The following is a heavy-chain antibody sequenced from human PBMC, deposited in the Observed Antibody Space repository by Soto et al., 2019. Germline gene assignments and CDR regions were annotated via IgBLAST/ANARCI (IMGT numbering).Heavy chain of an antibody. V-gene: IGHV3-33*01. CDR1: GFTFRSYG. J-gene: IGHJ4*02. Sequence: QVQLVESGGGVVQPGRSLRLSCAASGFTFRSYGMHWVRQAPGEGLEWVTFIKHDGSNEYYADSVKGRFTISRDNSKNTLLLQMNSRRGDDTAVYYCARDVIWEWGQGTRVTVSS. CDR2: IKHDGSNE. CDR3: ARDVIWE. D-gene: IGHD1-26*01.